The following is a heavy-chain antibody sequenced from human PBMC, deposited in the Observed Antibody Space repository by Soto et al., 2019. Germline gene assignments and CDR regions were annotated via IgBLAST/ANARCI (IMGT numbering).Heavy chain of an antibody. CDR2: VSHTGST. D-gene: IGHD3-16*01. CDR1: GGSISSGNSYS. V-gene: IGHV4-30-2*01. CDR3: ARAVAPYLGTWFDP. Sequence: SETLSLTCAVSGGSISSGNSYSWSWIRQPPGKGLEWIGSVSHTGSTSYNPSLKGRVTMSVDKSKNQFSLKLSSVTAADMAVYYCARAVAPYLGTWFDPWGQGTLVTVSS. J-gene: IGHJ5*02.